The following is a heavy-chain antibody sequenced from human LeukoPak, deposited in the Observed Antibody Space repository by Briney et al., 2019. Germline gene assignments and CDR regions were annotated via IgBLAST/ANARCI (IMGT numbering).Heavy chain of an antibody. Sequence: PSETLSLTCTVSGGSISSYYWSWIRQPAVKGLEWIGRIYTSGSTNYNPSLKSRVTMSVDTSKNQFSLKLSSVTAADTAVYYCARVVRNYDILTGYYTAIDYWGQGTLVTVSS. CDR3: ARVVRNYDILTGYYTAIDY. CDR2: IYTSGST. V-gene: IGHV4-4*07. D-gene: IGHD3-9*01. CDR1: GGSISSYY. J-gene: IGHJ4*02.